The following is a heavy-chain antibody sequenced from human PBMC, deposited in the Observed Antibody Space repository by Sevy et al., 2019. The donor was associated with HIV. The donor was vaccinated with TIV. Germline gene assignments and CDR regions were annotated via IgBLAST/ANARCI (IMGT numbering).Heavy chain of an antibody. CDR2: ISYSGNS. CDR3: ARRAAAAGRDNEYLHH. CDR1: GGSISDRSYY. Sequence: SETLSITCAVSGGSISDRSYYWVWIRQPPGKGLEWIGSISYSGNSYYNPSLKSRVAMSVDTSKNQFSLKLSSVTAADTAVFYCARRAAAAGRDNEYLHHRGQGTLVTVSS. V-gene: IGHV4-39*01. J-gene: IGHJ1*01. D-gene: IGHD6-13*01.